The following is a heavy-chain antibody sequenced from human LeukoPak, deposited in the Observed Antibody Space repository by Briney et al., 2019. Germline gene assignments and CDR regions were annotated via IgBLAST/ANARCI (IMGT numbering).Heavy chain of an antibody. D-gene: IGHD3-22*01. CDR2: ISSSGSTI. CDR1: GFTFSSYE. CDR3: ARVPGRVVVPTNY. Sequence: PGGSLRLSCAASGFTFSSYEMNWVRQAPGKGLEWVSYISSSGSTIYYADSVKGRFTISRDNAKNSLYLQMNSLRAEDTAVYYCARVPGRVVVPTNYWGQGTLVTVSS. V-gene: IGHV3-48*03. J-gene: IGHJ4*02.